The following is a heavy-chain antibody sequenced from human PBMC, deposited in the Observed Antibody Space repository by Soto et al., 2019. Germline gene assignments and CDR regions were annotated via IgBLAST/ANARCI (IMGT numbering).Heavy chain of an antibody. D-gene: IGHD4-4*01. Sequence: GESLKISYETSGYSFRSYFMCWVRQMHGKGLEWMGIIYPGDSNTRYSPSFQGQVTISADKSISTAFLQWSSLKAADSAMYYCARHLHSDSVHISPVSPDYWGQGTLVTVSS. V-gene: IGHV5-51*01. J-gene: IGHJ4*02. CDR3: ARHLHSDSVHISPVSPDY. CDR2: IYPGDSNT. CDR1: GYSFRSYF.